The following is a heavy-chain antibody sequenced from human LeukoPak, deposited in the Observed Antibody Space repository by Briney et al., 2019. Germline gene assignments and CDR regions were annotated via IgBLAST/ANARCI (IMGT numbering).Heavy chain of an antibody. D-gene: IGHD2-15*01. CDR1: GVSISTYY. CDR3: ARLAPYPGIWASDY. CDR2: IYNSGYT. J-gene: IGHJ4*02. Sequence: SETLSLTCTVSGVSISTYYWSWIRQPPGKGPEWIGYIYNSGYTDYNPSLKSRVIISVDTSKNQFSLRLSSVTAADTAVYYCARLAPYPGIWASDYWGQGTLVAVSS. V-gene: IGHV4-59*08.